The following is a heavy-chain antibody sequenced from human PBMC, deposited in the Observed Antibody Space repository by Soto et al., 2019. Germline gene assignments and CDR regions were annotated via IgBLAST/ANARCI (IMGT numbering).Heavy chain of an antibody. CDR3: AKVAAAGPDAFDI. CDR1: GFTFISYG. CDR2: ISGSGGST. J-gene: IGHJ3*02. V-gene: IGHV3-23*01. D-gene: IGHD6-13*01. Sequence: GGSLRLSCAASGFTFISYGMSWVRQAPGKGLEWVSAISGSGGSTYYADSVKGRFTISRDNSKNTLYLQMNSLRAEDTAVYYCAKVAAAGPDAFDIWGQGTMLTVSS.